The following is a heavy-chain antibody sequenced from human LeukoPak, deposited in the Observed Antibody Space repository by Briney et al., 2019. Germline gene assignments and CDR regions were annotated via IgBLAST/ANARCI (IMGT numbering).Heavy chain of an antibody. CDR3: AKDGGGSLEWLPPMDV. CDR2: ITGSGGST. CDR1: EFTFSSHA. D-gene: IGHD3-3*01. J-gene: IGHJ6*02. Sequence: PGGSLRLSCAASEFTFSSHAMGWVRQAPGKGLEWVSSITGSGGSTYYGDSVKGRFTISRDNSKNTLCLQMNSLRAEDTALYYCAKDGGGSLEWLPPMDVWGQGTTVTVSS. V-gene: IGHV3-23*01.